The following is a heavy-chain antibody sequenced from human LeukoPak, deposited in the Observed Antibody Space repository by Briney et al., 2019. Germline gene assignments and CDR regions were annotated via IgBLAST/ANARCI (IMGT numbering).Heavy chain of an antibody. V-gene: IGHV3-48*04. CDR3: APDGYY. CDR1: GFTFSSYW. Sequence: TGGSLRLSCAASGFTFSSYWMSWVRQAPGKGLEWVAYISSSGSNIHYADAVKGRFTISRDNAENSLYLQMNSLRAEDTAIYYCAPDGYYWGQGTLVTVSS. J-gene: IGHJ4*02. D-gene: IGHD6-13*01. CDR2: ISSSGSNI.